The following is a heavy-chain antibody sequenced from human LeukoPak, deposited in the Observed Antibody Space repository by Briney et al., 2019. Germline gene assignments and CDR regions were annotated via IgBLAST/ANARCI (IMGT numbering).Heavy chain of an antibody. Sequence: GRSLRLSCAASGFTFDDYAMHWVRQAPGKGLEWVSGISWNSGSIGYADSVKGRFTISRDNAKNSLYLQMNSLRAEDTALYYCAKVRSQQLVLGAFDIWGQGTMVTVSS. CDR3: AKVRSQQLVLGAFDI. J-gene: IGHJ3*02. D-gene: IGHD6-13*01. V-gene: IGHV3-9*01. CDR2: ISWNSGSI. CDR1: GFTFDDYA.